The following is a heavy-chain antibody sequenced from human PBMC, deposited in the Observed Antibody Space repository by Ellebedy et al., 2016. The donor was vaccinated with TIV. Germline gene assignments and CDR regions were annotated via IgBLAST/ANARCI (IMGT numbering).Heavy chain of an antibody. V-gene: IGHV3-48*04. J-gene: IGHJ4*02. CDR3: ALPNDY. Sequence: GGSLRLSCAASGFTFSTYSMNWVRQAPGKGLEWISYINNSSGTRLYADSVKGRFTISRDNAKNSLYLQMNSLRVEDTAVYYCALPNDYWGRGTLVTVSS. CDR1: GFTFSTYS. CDR2: INNSSGTR.